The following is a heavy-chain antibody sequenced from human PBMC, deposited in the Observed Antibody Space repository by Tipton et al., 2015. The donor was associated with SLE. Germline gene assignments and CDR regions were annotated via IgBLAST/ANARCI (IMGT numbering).Heavy chain of an antibody. D-gene: IGHD6-13*01. CDR2: INDRGNT. V-gene: IGHV4-34*01. J-gene: IGHJ4*02. CDR3: AMDSSIWLRFDH. Sequence: TLSLTCAVYGGSFSGDYWCWVLQPPGEGLEWIGEINDRGNTNYNPSLKSRVTISVDTSKNQFSLKVSSVTAADTAVYYCAMDSSIWLRFDHWGQGTLVTVSS. CDR1: GGSFSGDY.